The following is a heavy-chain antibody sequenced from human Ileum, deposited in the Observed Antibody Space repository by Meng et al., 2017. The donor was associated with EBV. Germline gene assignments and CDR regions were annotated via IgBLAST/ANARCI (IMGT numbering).Heavy chain of an antibody. CDR3: IHLRNNQLLD. V-gene: IGHV3-15*01. J-gene: IGHJ4*02. D-gene: IGHD2-2*01. CDR1: VVTFMNAW. CDR2: IKSKTDGGTT. Sequence: VEVVELGGGLVKPGGSLGLSCAASVVTFMNAWMSWVRQAPGKGLEWVGRIKSKTDGGTTDYAAPVKGRFTISRDESKNTVHLQMNSLTTEDTAIYYCIHLRNNQLLDWAQGTLVTVSS.